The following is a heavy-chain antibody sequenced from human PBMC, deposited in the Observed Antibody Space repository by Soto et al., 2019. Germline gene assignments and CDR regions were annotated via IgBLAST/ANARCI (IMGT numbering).Heavy chain of an antibody. CDR1: GFTFSSYG. V-gene: IGHV3-30*03. CDR3: ARVPVFYSNYAGMDV. D-gene: IGHD4-4*01. CDR2: ISYDGSNK. J-gene: IGHJ6*02. Sequence: PGGSLRLSCAASGFTFSSYGMHWVRQAPGKGLEWVAVISYDGSNKYYADSVKGRFTISRDNSKNTLYLQMNSLRAEDTAVYYCARVPVFYSNYAGMDVWGQGTTVTVSS.